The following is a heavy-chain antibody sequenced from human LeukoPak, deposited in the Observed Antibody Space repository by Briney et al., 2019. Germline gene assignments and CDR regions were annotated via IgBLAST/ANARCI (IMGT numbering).Heavy chain of an antibody. Sequence: TSETLSLTCAVSGYSISSGYYWGWIRQPSGQGLEWIGSIYHSGSTYYNPSLKSRVTISVDTSKNQFSLKLSSVTAADTAVYYCARGYSSGRKDYWGQGTLVTVSS. CDR2: IYHSGST. J-gene: IGHJ4*02. CDR1: GYSISSGYY. V-gene: IGHV4-38-2*01. D-gene: IGHD6-19*01. CDR3: ARGYSSGRKDY.